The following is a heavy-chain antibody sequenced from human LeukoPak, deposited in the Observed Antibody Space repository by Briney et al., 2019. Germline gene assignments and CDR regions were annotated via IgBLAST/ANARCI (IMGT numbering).Heavy chain of an antibody. J-gene: IGHJ4*02. D-gene: IGHD4-17*01. V-gene: IGHV3-72*01. CDR1: GFTFSDHY. CDR2: IRNKTKSYTT. CDR3: ARSRFVYDYGDYGFDY. Sequence: GGSLRLSCAASGFTFSDHYMDWVRQAPGKGLEWVGRIRNKTKSYTTEYAASVKGRFTISRDDSKNSLYLQMNSLKIEDTAVYYCARSRFVYDYGDYGFDYWGQGTLVTVSS.